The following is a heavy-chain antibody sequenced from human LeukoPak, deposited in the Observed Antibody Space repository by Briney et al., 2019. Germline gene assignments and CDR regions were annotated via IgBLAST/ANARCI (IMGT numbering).Heavy chain of an antibody. J-gene: IGHJ3*02. Sequence: ASVKVSCKASGYTFTGYYMHWVRHAPGQGLEWMGCINPNSGGTNYAQKFQGWVTMTRDTSISTAYMELSRLRSDDTAVYYCARGRIQLWPSFGAFDIWGQGTMVTVSS. CDR3: ARGRIQLWPSFGAFDI. V-gene: IGHV1-2*04. D-gene: IGHD5-18*01. CDR1: GYTFTGYY. CDR2: INPNSGGT.